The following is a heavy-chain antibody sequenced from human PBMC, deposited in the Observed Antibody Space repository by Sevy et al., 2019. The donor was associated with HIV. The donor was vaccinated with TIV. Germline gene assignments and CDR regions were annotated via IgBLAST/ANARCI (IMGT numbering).Heavy chain of an antibody. D-gene: IGHD5-18*01. CDR3: TTGDPYNRYGYMRPYFFDY. J-gene: IGHJ4*02. CDR2: IKSKTDGGTG. V-gene: IGHV3-15*01. Sequence: GGSLRLSCAASGFTFTNTWMSWVRQAPGKGLEWVGGIKSKTDGGTGDYAAPVKGRCSISRDDSKNTLYLQMNSLKTEDTAVYYCTTGDPYNRYGYMRPYFFDYWGQGTLVTVSS. CDR1: GFTFTNTW.